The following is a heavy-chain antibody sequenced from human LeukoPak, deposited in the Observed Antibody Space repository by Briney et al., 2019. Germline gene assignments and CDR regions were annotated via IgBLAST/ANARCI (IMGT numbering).Heavy chain of an antibody. CDR1: GDSISRGSYS. J-gene: IGHJ4*01. CDR2: IYTSGSP. Sequence: KSAETLSLTCTVSGDSISRGSYSWSWIRQPAGKGLEWIGLIYTSGSPNCNPSLKSRVVISVDTSNNQFSLKLSSVTAADTAVYYCARGRGYGSLWGHGTQVTVSS. V-gene: IGHV4-61*02. D-gene: IGHD5-18*01. CDR3: ARGRGYGSL.